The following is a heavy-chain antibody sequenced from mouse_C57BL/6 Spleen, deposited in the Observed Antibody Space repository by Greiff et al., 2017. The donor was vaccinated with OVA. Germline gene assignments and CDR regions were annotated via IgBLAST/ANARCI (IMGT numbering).Heavy chain of an antibody. D-gene: IGHD2-4*01. V-gene: IGHV3-6*01. J-gene: IGHJ2*01. CDR1: GYSITSGYY. Sequence: EVQLVESGPGLVKPSQSLSLTCSVTGYSITSGYYWNWIRQFPGNKLEWMGYISYDGSNNYNPSLKNRISITRDTSKNQFFLTLNSVTTEDTATDYCAREKGYDYGLYYFDYWGQGTTRTVSS. CDR2: ISYDGSN. CDR3: AREKGYDYGLYYFDY.